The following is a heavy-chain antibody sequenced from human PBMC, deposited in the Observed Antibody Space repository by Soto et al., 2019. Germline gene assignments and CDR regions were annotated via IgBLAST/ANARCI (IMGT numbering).Heavy chain of an antibody. J-gene: IGHJ5*02. CDR2: IWYDGSNK. Sequence: QVQLVESGGGVVQPGRSLRLSCAASGFTFSSYGMHWVRQAPGKGLEWVAVIWYDGSNKYYADSVKGRFTISRDNSKNTLVLQMKRLRAGDTAVYFRAEGDFWSGYYPLHWFDPWGQGTLVNVSS. CDR1: GFTFSSYG. V-gene: IGHV3-33*01. CDR3: AEGDFWSGYYPLHWFDP. D-gene: IGHD3-3*01.